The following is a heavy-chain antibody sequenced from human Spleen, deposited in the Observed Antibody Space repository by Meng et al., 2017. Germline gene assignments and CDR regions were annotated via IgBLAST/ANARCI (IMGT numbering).Heavy chain of an antibody. D-gene: IGHD4-17*01. Sequence: GESLKISCGASGFTFNSCGMTWVRQAPGKGLEWVSTINNDGKNTHYADSVKGRFIISRDNSKDTFYLEMNRLRAEDTAIYYCARDAGCLTGTMFDHWGQGTQVTV. CDR1: GFTFNSCG. CDR3: ARDAGCLTGTMFDH. J-gene: IGHJ4*02. V-gene: IGHV3-23*01. CDR2: INNDGKNT.